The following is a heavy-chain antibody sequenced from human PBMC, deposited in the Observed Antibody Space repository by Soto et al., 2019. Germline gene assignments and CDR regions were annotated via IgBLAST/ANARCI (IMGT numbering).Heavy chain of an antibody. Sequence: PGGSLRLSCAASGFTFSNAWMSWVRQAPGKGLEWVGRIKSKTDGGTTDYAAPVKGRFTISRDDSKNTLYLQMNSLKTEDTAVYYCTTDLYWYYDSSCYYPCFDYWGQGTLVTVSS. V-gene: IGHV3-15*01. CDR3: TTDLYWYYDSSCYYPCFDY. CDR1: GFTFSNAW. CDR2: IKSKTDGGTT. J-gene: IGHJ4*02. D-gene: IGHD3-22*01.